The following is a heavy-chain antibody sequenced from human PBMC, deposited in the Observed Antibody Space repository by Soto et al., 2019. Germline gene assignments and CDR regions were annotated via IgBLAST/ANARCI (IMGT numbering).Heavy chain of an antibody. Sequence: EVQLVESGGGLVKPGGSLRLSCAASGFTFSSYSMNWVRQAPGKGLEWVSSISSSSSYIYYADSVKGRFTISRDNAKNSLYLQMTSLRAEDTAVYYCARESIAARPAFDYWGQGTLVTVSS. CDR2: ISSSSSYI. J-gene: IGHJ4*02. D-gene: IGHD6-6*01. CDR3: ARESIAARPAFDY. V-gene: IGHV3-21*01. CDR1: GFTFSSYS.